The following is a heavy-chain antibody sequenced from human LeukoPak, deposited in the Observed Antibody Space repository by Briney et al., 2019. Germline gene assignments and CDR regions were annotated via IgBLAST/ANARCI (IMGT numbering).Heavy chain of an antibody. CDR3: ARLSTGVHADY. J-gene: IGHJ4*02. D-gene: IGHD1-1*01. CDR1: GYSFTSFW. Sequence: GESLKISCKGSGYSFTSFWINWVRQVPGKGLEWMGRNDPSDSYTNYSPSFQGHVTISADKPISTAYLQWSSLKASDTAMYYCARLSTGVHADYWGQGALVTVSS. CDR2: NDPSDSYT. V-gene: IGHV5-10-1*01.